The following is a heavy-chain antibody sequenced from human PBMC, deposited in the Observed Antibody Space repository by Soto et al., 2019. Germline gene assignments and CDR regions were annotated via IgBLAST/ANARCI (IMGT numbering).Heavy chain of an antibody. V-gene: IGHV1-2*02. CDR3: ARDWSDTAMVTTYYGMDV. CDR1: GYTFTGYD. D-gene: IGHD5-18*01. J-gene: IGHJ6*02. CDR2: INPNNGGT. Sequence: ASVKVSCKASGYTFTGYDMHWVRQAPGQRLEWMGWINPNNGGTNYAQKFQGGVTMTRDTSISTAYMELSRLRSDDTAVYYCARDWSDTAMVTTYYGMDVWGQGPTVTVS.